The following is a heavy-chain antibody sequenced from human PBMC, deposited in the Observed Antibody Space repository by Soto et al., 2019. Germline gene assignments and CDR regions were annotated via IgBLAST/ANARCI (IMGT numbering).Heavy chain of an antibody. Sequence: QVQLVQSGAEVKKPGASVKISCKASGYTFTSYDINWVRQATGQGLEWMGWMNPNSGNTGYAQKFQGRVTMTRNTSISTAYMELSSLRSEDTAVYYCARARYCTNGVCYGFDPWGQGTLVTVSS. J-gene: IGHJ5*02. V-gene: IGHV1-8*01. CDR2: MNPNSGNT. D-gene: IGHD2-8*01. CDR1: GYTFTSYD. CDR3: ARARYCTNGVCYGFDP.